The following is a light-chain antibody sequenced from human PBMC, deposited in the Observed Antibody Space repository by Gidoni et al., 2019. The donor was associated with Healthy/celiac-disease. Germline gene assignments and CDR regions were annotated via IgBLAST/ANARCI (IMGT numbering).Light chain of an antibody. CDR1: QSVSSY. V-gene: IGKV3-11*01. J-gene: IGKJ1*01. Sequence: EILLTQPPATLSLSPGERATPSCRASQSVSSYLAWCQQKPGQAPRLLIYYASNKAAGVPARFSSGRSWTNFTLTISSRVPDDFAVYYCRQHRNRPPWTFGQGTKVEIK. CDR2: YAS. CDR3: RQHRNRPPWT.